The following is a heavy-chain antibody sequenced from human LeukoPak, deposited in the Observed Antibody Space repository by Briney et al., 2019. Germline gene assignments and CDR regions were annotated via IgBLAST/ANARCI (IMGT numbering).Heavy chain of an antibody. Sequence: SETLSLTCTVSGGSISSYYWSWIRQPPGKGLEWIGEISHSGTTNYNPSLRSRVTMFLDRANNQFSLSLTSVTAADSAVYYCTRENRPFCPFAYWGQGVLVTVSS. CDR2: ISHSGTT. CDR3: TRENRPFCPFAY. J-gene: IGHJ4*02. V-gene: IGHV4-59*12. CDR1: GGSISSYY. D-gene: IGHD2/OR15-2a*01.